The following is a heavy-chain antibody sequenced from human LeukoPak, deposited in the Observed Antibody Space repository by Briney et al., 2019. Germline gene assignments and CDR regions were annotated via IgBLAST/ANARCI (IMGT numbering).Heavy chain of an antibody. CDR1: GGSFSGYY. CDR3: ARVGYCSSTSCYQRGNWFDP. V-gene: IGHV4-34*01. Sequence: PSETLSLTCAVYGGSFSGYYWSWIRQPPGEGLEWIGEINHSGSTNYNPSLKSRVTISVDTSKNQFSLKLSYVTAEDTAVYYCARVGYCSSTSCYQRGNWFDPWGKGTLVTVSS. D-gene: IGHD2-2*03. CDR2: INHSGST. J-gene: IGHJ5*02.